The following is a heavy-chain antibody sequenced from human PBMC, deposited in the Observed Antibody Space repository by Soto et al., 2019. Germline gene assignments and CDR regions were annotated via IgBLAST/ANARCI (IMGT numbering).Heavy chain of an antibody. CDR1: GYTFTSYD. Sequence: QVPLVQSGAEVKKPGASVKVSCKASGYTFTSYDINWVRQATGQGLEWMGWMNPNSGNTGYAQKFQGRVTMTRNTSISTAYMELSSLRSEDTAVYYCARAAAGINYYYYYYMDVWGKGTTVTVSS. V-gene: IGHV1-8*01. CDR3: ARAAAGINYYYYYYMDV. CDR2: MNPNSGNT. J-gene: IGHJ6*03. D-gene: IGHD6-13*01.